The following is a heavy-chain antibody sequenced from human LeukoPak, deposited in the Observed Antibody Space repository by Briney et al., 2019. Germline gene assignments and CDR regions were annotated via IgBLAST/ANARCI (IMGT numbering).Heavy chain of an antibody. D-gene: IGHD3-10*01. CDR2: INHSGST. V-gene: IGHV4-34*01. J-gene: IGHJ5*02. CDR1: GGSFSGYY. CDR3: ARDIRNYYDSGAYGWFDP. Sequence: PSETLSLTCAVYGGSFSGYYWSWIRQPPGKGLEWIGEINHSGSTNYNPSLKSRVTISVDTSKNQFSLKLSSVTAADTAVYYCARDIRNYYDSGAYGWFDPWGQGTLVPVSS.